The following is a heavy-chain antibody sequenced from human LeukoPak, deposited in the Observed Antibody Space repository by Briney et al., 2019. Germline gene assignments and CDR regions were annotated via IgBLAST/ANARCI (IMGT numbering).Heavy chain of an antibody. CDR3: AKDRPNYYGSNGHYYKLNGDC. Sequence: GGSLRLSCAASGFTFAGHAMSWVRQAPGKGLEWVSSITSSGAATYYADSVKGRFTISRDNSDNTLYLQMNSLRAEDTAVYYCAKDRPNYYGSNGHYYKLNGDCWGQGTLVTVSS. J-gene: IGHJ4*02. D-gene: IGHD3-22*01. V-gene: IGHV3-23*01. CDR1: GFTFAGHA. CDR2: ITSSGAAT.